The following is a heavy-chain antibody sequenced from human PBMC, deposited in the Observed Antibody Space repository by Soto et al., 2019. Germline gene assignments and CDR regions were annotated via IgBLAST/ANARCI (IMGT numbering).Heavy chain of an antibody. CDR1: GESISSGDYY. V-gene: IGHV4-30-4*01. Sequence: SETLSLTCTVSGESISSGDYYWSWIRQPPGKGLEWIGYIYYSGSTYYNPPLKSRVTISVDTSKNQFSLRLNSVTAADTAVYYCATMGTPATGLYYFDYWGQGTLVTVSS. J-gene: IGHJ4*02. CDR3: ATMGTPATGLYYFDY. D-gene: IGHD2-15*01. CDR2: IYYSGST.